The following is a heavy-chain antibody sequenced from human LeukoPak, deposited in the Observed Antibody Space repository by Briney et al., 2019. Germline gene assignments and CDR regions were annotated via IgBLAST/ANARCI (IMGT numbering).Heavy chain of an antibody. V-gene: IGHV4-34*01. CDR1: GGSFSGYY. J-gene: IGHJ4*02. CDR2: INHSGST. Sequence: PSETLSLTCAVDGGSFSGYYWSWIRQPPGKGLEWIGEINHSGSTNYNPSLKSRVTISVDTSKNQFSLKLSSVTAADTAVYYCASSEKDEVLRFLEWSPGFDYWGQGTLVTVSS. D-gene: IGHD3-3*01. CDR3: ASSEKDEVLRFLEWSPGFDY.